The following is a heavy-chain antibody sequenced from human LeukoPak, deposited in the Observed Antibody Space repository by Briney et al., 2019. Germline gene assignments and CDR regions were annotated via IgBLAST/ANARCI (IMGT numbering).Heavy chain of an antibody. CDR2: ISGSGGST. CDR3: AKLSGVVPAAIDN. Sequence: GGSLRLSCAASGFTFSSYAMSWVRQAPGKGLEWVSAISGSGGSTYYADSVKGRFTLSRDNSKNTLYLQMNSLRAEDTAVYYCAKLSGVVPAAIDNWGQGTLVTVFS. V-gene: IGHV3-23*01. CDR1: GFTFSSYA. D-gene: IGHD2-2*01. J-gene: IGHJ4*02.